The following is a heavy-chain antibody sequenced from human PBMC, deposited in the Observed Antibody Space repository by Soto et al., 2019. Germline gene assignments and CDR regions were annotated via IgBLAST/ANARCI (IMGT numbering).Heavy chain of an antibody. D-gene: IGHD1-1*01. CDR2: IIPIFGTA. CDR3: AREMANNRYYYYGMDL. CDR1: GGTFSSYA. V-gene: IGHV1-69*01. Sequence: QVQLVQSGAEVKKPGSSVKVSCKASGGTFSSYAISWVRQAPGQGLEWMGGIIPIFGTANYAQKFQGRVTITADESTSTAYMELSSLRSEDTAVYYCAREMANNRYYYYGMDLWGQGSTVTVSS. J-gene: IGHJ6*02.